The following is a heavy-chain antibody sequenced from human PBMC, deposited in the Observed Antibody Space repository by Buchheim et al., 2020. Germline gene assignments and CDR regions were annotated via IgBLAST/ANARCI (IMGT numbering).Heavy chain of an antibody. J-gene: IGHJ6*02. CDR2: IYYSGST. Sequence: QVQLQESGPGLVKPSQTLSLTCTVSGGSISSGGYYWSWIRQHPGKGLEWIGYIYYSGSTYYNPSLKSRVTISVDTSKNQFPLKLSSVTAADTAVYYCARKVVPAAIKSAYYYYYGMDVWGQGTT. D-gene: IGHD2-2*01. V-gene: IGHV4-31*03. CDR3: ARKVVPAAIKSAYYYYYGMDV. CDR1: GGSISSGGYY.